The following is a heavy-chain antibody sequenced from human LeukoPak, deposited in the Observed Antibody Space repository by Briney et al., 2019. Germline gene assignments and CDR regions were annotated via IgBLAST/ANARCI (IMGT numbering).Heavy chain of an antibody. CDR3: ARDHDFWSGYFDY. CDR2: ISGSGGST. Sequence: GGSLRLSCAASGFTFSSYAMSWVRQAPGKGPEWVSAISGSGGSTYYADSVKGRFTISRDNSKNTLYLQMNSLRAEDTAVYYCARDHDFWSGYFDYWGQGTLVTVSS. V-gene: IGHV3-23*01. D-gene: IGHD3-3*01. J-gene: IGHJ4*02. CDR1: GFTFSSYA.